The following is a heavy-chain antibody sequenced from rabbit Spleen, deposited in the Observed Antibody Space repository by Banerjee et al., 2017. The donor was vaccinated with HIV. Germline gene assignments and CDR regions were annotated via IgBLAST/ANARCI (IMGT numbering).Heavy chain of an antibody. CDR1: GFAFNSVYD. CDR2: IDTNDGDT. J-gene: IGHJ2*01. Sequence: QEQLVESGGGLVQPEGSLTLTCTASGFAFNSVYDMCWVRQAPGKGLEWIACIDTNDGDTDYANWPKGRFTISKTSSTTVTLQMTSLTAADTATYFCARNYVNTFDPWGQGTLVTFS. CDR3: ARNYVNTFDP. V-gene: IGHV1S45*01. D-gene: IGHD1-1*01.